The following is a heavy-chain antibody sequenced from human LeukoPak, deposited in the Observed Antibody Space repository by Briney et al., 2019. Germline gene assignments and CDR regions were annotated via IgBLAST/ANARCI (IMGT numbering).Heavy chain of an antibody. J-gene: IGHJ5*02. CDR1: GGSISSYY. CDR3: AGYYDSSGTLHPNWFDP. D-gene: IGHD3-22*01. V-gene: IGHV4-59*12. CDR2: IYYSGST. Sequence: SETLSLTCTVSGGSISSYYWSWIRQPPGKGLEWIGYIYYSGSTNYNPSLKSRVTISVDTSKNQFSLKLSSVTAADTAVYYCAGYYDSSGTLHPNWFDPWGQGTLVTVSS.